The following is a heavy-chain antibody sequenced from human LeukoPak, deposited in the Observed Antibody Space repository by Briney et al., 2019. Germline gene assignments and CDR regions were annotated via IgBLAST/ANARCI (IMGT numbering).Heavy chain of an antibody. CDR3: ARRSGATKARYYYYYMDV. J-gene: IGHJ6*03. D-gene: IGHD1-26*01. Sequence: PSETLSLTCAVYGGSFSGYYWSWIRQPPGKGLEWIGEINHSGSTNYNPSLKSRVTISVDTSKNQFSLKLSSVTAADTAVYYCARRSGATKARYYYYYMDVWGKGTTVTISS. V-gene: IGHV4-34*01. CDR1: GGSFSGYY. CDR2: INHSGST.